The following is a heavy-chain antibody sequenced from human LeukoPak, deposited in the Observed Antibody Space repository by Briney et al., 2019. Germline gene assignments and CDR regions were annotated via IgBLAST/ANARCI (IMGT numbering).Heavy chain of an antibody. V-gene: IGHV3-21*01. J-gene: IGHJ3*02. D-gene: IGHD2-2*01. CDR2: ISRTSESI. Sequence: PGGSLRLSCAASGFTFNTYSMSWVRQAPGKGLEWVSIISRTSESIFYADSVKGRFTISRDNAKNSLYLQMNSLRVEDTAVYYCARAAYCSSTSCYGSDIWGQGTMVTVSS. CDR3: ARAAYCSSTSCYGSDI. CDR1: GFTFNTYS.